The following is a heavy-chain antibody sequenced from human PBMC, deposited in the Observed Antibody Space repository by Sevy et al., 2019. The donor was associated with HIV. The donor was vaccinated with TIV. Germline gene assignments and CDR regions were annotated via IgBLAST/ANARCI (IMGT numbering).Heavy chain of an antibody. Sequence: GGSLRLSCAASGFTFSDYWMTWVRQSPGKGLEWVANINRDGSGKYYVDSVKGRFTISRDNPKKSLYLQMNSLTVEDTAVYYCARETDNSARWLDPWGQGTLVTVSS. CDR2: INRDGSGK. CDR1: GFTFSDYW. D-gene: IGHD4-4*01. J-gene: IGHJ5*02. V-gene: IGHV3-7*01. CDR3: ARETDNSARWLDP.